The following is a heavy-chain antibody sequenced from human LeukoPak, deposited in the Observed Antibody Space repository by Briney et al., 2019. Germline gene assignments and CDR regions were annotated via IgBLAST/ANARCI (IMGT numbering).Heavy chain of an antibody. V-gene: IGHV3-15*07. D-gene: IGHD2-21*01. CDR2: IRSKIDGGAT. CDR3: YTSITDY. Sequence: PGGSLRLSCAASGFNVNNAWMSWVRQAPGKGLEWVGRIRSKIDGGATDYAAPVKGRFTISRDDSKNTLYLQINSLKIEDTAVYYCYTSITDYWGQGTLVTVSS. CDR1: GFNVNNAW. J-gene: IGHJ4*02.